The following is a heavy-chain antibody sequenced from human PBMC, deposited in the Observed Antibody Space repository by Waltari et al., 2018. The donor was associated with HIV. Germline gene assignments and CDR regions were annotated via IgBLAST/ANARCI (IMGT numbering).Heavy chain of an antibody. D-gene: IGHD6-19*01. CDR3: AREMSLIRVIAVAMDV. CDR1: GDSFTSHA. CDR2: VNTANGHT. J-gene: IGHJ6*02. Sequence: VQLVQSGAEAKKPGASVKISCKASGDSFTSHAIHWVRQAPGQRLEWVGWVNTANGHTKESQNFQGRVTITRDTSATTASMELNSLRSEDTAVYYCAREMSLIRVIAVAMDVWGQGTTVTVSS. V-gene: IGHV1-3*04.